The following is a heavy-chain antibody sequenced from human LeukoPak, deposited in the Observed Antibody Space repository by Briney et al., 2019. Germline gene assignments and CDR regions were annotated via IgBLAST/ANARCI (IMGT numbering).Heavy chain of an antibody. CDR2: ISAYNGNT. V-gene: IGHV1-18*04. J-gene: IGHJ5*02. CDR3: ARDVATVTTLNWFDP. CDR1: GYTFTSYG. Sequence: ASVKVSCKASGYTFTSYGISWVRQAPGQGLEWMGWISAYNGNTNYAQKLQGRVTMTTDTSTSTAYMELRSLRSGDTAVYYCARDVATVTTLNWFDPWGQGTLVTVSP. D-gene: IGHD4-17*01.